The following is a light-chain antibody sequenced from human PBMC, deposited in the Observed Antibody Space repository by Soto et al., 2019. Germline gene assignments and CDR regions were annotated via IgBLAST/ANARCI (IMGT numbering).Light chain of an antibody. CDR2: SAS. J-gene: IGKJ2*01. CDR3: DQYDRSPYT. V-gene: IGKV3-20*01. Sequence: EIVLTQSPGPLSLSPGERATLSCRASQSVSSTSLAWYQQKPGQAPRLLIYSASSRATGIPDRFSGSGSGTDFSLTISRLEPEDFAVYYWDQYDRSPYTFGQGTELEIK. CDR1: QSVSSTS.